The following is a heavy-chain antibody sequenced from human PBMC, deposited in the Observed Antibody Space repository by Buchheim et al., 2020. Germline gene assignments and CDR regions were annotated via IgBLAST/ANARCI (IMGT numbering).Heavy chain of an antibody. CDR2: INHSGST. Sequence: QVQLQQWGAGLLKPSETLSLTCAVYSGSFSGYYWSWIRQPPGKGLEWIGEINHSGSTNYNPSLKSRVTISVDTSKNQFSLKLSSVTAADTAVYYCARGRGIAAAVLNWFDPWGQGTL. J-gene: IGHJ5*02. CDR1: SGSFSGYY. V-gene: IGHV4-34*01. D-gene: IGHD6-13*01. CDR3: ARGRGIAAAVLNWFDP.